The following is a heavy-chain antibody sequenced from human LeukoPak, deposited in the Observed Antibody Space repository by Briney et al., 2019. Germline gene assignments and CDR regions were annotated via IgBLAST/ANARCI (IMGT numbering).Heavy chain of an antibody. D-gene: IGHD1-26*01. Sequence: SETLSLTCAVYGGSFSGYYWTWIRQSPGKGLEWIGEINHSGSAEYNPSLKSRVTISLDTPKNEFSLKLSSVTAADTSIYYCARGGGYSGSYSLDPWGQGILVTVSS. CDR3: ARGGGYSGSYSLDP. CDR1: GGSFSGYY. V-gene: IGHV4-34*01. CDR2: INHSGSA. J-gene: IGHJ5*02.